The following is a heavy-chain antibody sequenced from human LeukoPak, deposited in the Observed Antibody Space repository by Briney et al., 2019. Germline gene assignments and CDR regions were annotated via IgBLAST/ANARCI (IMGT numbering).Heavy chain of an antibody. V-gene: IGHV3-33*06. CDR2: IWYDGSNK. D-gene: IGHD1-26*01. J-gene: IGHJ4*02. CDR3: AKDRGVGATLLYY. CDR1: GFTFSSYG. Sequence: GGSLRLSCAASGFTFSSYGMHWVRQAPGKGLEWVAVIWYDGSNKYYADSVKGRFTISRDNSKKPLYLQMNSLRAEDTAVYYCAKDRGVGATLLYYWGQGTLVTVSS.